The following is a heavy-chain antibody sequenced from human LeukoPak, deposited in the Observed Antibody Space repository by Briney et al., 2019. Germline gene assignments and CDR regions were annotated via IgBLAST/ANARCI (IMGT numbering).Heavy chain of an antibody. Sequence: GGSLRLSCAASGVSFSNYWMDWVRQAPGKGLEWVANIKEDGSEKYYVDSVKGRFTISRDNAKNSLYLQMNSLRAEDTAVYYCVRDENWGQGTLVTVSS. J-gene: IGHJ4*02. CDR3: VRDEN. V-gene: IGHV3-7*04. CDR1: GVSFSNYW. CDR2: IKEDGSEK.